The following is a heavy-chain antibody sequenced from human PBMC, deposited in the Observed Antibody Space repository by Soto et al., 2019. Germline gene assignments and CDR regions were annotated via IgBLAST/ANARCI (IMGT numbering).Heavy chain of an antibody. D-gene: IGHD2-2*01. CDR3: AKDVGYCSSPGCYDFYAMDV. V-gene: IGHV3-23*01. CDR1: GFTFSTSA. CDR2: ISGSGGTT. Sequence: GSLRLSGTASGFTFSTSAMNWVRQAPGKGLEWVSGISGSGGTTYYADSVEGRFAISRDNSKNTVYLQMNSLRAEDTAVYYCAKDVGYCSSPGCYDFYAMDVWGQGTTVTVSS. J-gene: IGHJ6*02.